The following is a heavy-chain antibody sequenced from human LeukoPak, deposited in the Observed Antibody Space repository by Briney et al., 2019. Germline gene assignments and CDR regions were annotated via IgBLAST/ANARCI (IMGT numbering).Heavy chain of an antibody. V-gene: IGHV3-64*01. Sequence: GGSLRLSCAASGFTFSSYAMHWVRQAPGKGLEYVSAISSNGGSTYYANSVKGRFTISRDNSKNTLYLQMGSLRAEDMAVYYCARGTLMITFQCYFDYWGQGTLVTVSS. CDR3: ARGTLMITFQCYFDY. D-gene: IGHD3-16*01. J-gene: IGHJ4*02. CDR2: ISSNGGST. CDR1: GFTFSSYA.